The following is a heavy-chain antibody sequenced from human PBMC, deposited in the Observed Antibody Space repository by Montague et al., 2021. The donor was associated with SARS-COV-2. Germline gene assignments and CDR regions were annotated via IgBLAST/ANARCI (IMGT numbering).Heavy chain of an antibody. CDR1: GFTFSSYE. V-gene: IGHV3-48*03. D-gene: IGHD3-3*01. CDR2: ISSSGSTI. J-gene: IGHJ2*01. CDR3: AREKRRITIVGVVIIEYFDL. Sequence: SLRLSCAASGFTFSSYEMNWVRQAPGKGLEWVSYISSSGSTIYYADSVKGRFTISRDNAKNSLYLQMNSLRAEDTAVYYCAREKRRITIVGVVIIEYFDLWGRGTLVTVSS.